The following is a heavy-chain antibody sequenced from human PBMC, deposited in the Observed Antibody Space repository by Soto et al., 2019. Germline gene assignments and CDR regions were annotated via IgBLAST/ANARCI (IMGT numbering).Heavy chain of an antibody. CDR3: VRGTPTPGLDI. CDR2: ISHRGTTI. D-gene: IGHD1-1*01. CDR1: GFSSSSYA. Sequence: GGSLRLSCAASGFSSSSYAMNWVRQAPGKGLEWLSFISHRGTTIYYADSVKGRFTTSRDSTRNSLYLNMDSLRVEDTATYYCVRGTPTPGLDIWGRGTTVTVSS. V-gene: IGHV3-48*04. J-gene: IGHJ6*02.